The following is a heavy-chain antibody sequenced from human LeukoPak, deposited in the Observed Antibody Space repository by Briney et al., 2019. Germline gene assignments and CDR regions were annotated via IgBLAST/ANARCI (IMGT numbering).Heavy chain of an antibody. CDR2: TRGGGGSA. D-gene: IGHD4-17*01. V-gene: IGHV3-23*01. J-gene: IGHJ3*02. Sequence: TGGSLRLSCAASGFTFSSYAVSWVRQAPGKGPEWVSATRGGGGSAFYADSVKGRFTISRDNSKYTLFLQMNSLRAEDTAVYYCARDPNGDYIGAFDMWGPGTMVTVSS. CDR1: GFTFSSYA. CDR3: ARDPNGDYIGAFDM.